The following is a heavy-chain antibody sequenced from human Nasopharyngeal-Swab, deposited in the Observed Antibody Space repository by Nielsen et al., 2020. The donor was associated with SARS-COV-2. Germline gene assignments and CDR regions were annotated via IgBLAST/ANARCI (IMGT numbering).Heavy chain of an antibody. Sequence: GGPLRPSCAASGFTFSSYWMHWVRQAPGKGLVWVSRINSDGSSTSYADSVKGRFTISRDNAKNTLYLQMNSLRAEDTAVYYCHLRSGGSGDYWGQGTLVTVSS. J-gene: IGHJ4*02. CDR1: GFTFSSYW. V-gene: IGHV3-74*01. D-gene: IGHD2-15*01. CDR2: INSDGSST. CDR3: HLRSGGSGDY.